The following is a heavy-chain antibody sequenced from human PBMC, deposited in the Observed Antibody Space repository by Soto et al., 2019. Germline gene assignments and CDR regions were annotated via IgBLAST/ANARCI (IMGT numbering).Heavy chain of an antibody. Sequence: GASVKVSCKASRGTFSSYAISWVRQAPGQGLEWMGGIIPIFGTANYAQKFQGRVTITADKSTSTAYMELSSLRSEDTAVYYCAISRYCSSTSCFYYFDYWGQGTLVTVSS. CDR1: RGTFSSYA. J-gene: IGHJ4*02. D-gene: IGHD2-2*01. CDR2: IIPIFGTA. CDR3: AISRYCSSTSCFYYFDY. V-gene: IGHV1-69*06.